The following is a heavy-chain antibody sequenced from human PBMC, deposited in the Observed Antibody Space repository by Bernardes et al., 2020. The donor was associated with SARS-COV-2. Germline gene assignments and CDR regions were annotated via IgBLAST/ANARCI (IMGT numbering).Heavy chain of an antibody. CDR2: IGTAGDT. D-gene: IGHD6-19*01. CDR3: ARGRVVAGMYYYGMDV. Sequence: GWSLILSCAASGFTFSSYDMHWVRQATGKGLEWVSAIGTAGDTYYPGSVKGRFTISRENAKNSLYLQMNSLSAGDTAVYYCARGRVVAGMYYYGMDVWGQGTTVTVSS. J-gene: IGHJ6*02. CDR1: GFTFSSYD. V-gene: IGHV3-13*01.